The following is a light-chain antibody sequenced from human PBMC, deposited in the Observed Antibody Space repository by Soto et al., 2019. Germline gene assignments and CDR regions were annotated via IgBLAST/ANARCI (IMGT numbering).Light chain of an antibody. CDR2: GAF. J-gene: IGKJ1*01. CDR3: QQYNIPWT. V-gene: IGKV3-15*01. Sequence: EIVITQSPVTLSVSPGERVTLSCRASQSVSSNLAWYQQKPGQAPSLLIYGAFTRATGIPARFSGSGSGTEFTLTISSLQSEDFAVYYCQQYNIPWTFGQGTKVDIK. CDR1: QSVSSN.